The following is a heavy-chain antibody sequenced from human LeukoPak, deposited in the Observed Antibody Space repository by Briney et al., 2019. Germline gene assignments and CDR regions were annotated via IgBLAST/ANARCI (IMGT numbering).Heavy chain of an antibody. J-gene: IGHJ3*02. CDR3: AMTYPGDAFDI. CDR2: IYHSGST. Sequence: PSETLSLTCTVSGYSISSGYYWGWIRQPPGKGLEWIGYIYHSGSTYYNPSLKSRVTISVDRSKNQFSLKLSSVTAADTAVYYCAMTYPGDAFDIWGQGTMVTVSS. V-gene: IGHV4-38-2*02. CDR1: GYSISSGYY.